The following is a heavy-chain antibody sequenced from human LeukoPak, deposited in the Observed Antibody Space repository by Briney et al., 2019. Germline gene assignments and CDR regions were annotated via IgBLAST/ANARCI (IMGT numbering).Heavy chain of an antibody. J-gene: IGHJ4*02. Sequence: GGSLRLSCAASGFTFSSYSMNWVRQAPGKGLEWVSSISISSSYIYYADSVKGRFTISRDNAKNSLYLQMNSLRAEDTAVYYCARAPTMVTTYYFDYWGQGTLVTVSS. CDR2: ISISSSYI. CDR1: GFTFSSYS. D-gene: IGHD5-18*01. V-gene: IGHV3-21*01. CDR3: ARAPTMVTTYYFDY.